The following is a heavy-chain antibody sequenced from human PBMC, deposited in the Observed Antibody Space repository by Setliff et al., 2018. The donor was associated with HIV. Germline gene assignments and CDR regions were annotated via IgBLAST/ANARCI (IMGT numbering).Heavy chain of an antibody. J-gene: IGHJ2*01. V-gene: IGHV3-11*01. D-gene: IGHD4-17*01. Sequence: PGGSLRLSCAASGFTFSDYYMSWIRQAPGKGLEWVSYISSRGSTIYYADSVKGRFTISRDNAKNSLYLQMNSLRAEDTAVYYCAKDRTAYGDHVLGPSFDLWGRGTLVTVSS. CDR2: ISSRGSTI. CDR3: AKDRTAYGDHVLGPSFDL. CDR1: GFTFSDYY.